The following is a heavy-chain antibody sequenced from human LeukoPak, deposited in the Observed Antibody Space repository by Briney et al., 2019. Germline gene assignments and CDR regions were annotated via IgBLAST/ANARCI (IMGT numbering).Heavy chain of an antibody. CDR1: GFTFSSYA. Sequence: GGTLRLSCAASGFTFSSYAMSWVRQAPGKGLEWVSAISGSGGSTYYADSVKGRFTISRDNSKNTLYLQMNSLRAEDTAVYYCARDRRAYSSGWYKGYYGMDVWGQGTTVTVSS. D-gene: IGHD6-19*01. J-gene: IGHJ6*02. V-gene: IGHV3-23*01. CDR2: ISGSGGST. CDR3: ARDRRAYSSGWYKGYYGMDV.